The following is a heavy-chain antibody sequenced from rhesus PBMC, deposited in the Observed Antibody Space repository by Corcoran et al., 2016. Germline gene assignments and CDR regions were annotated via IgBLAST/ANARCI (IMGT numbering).Heavy chain of an antibody. Sequence: QVQLQESGPGLVKPSETLSLTCAVSGGSLSSSWWTWIRQSPGKGLEWIGEIDGYSGLSNLNPSLKRRLTISKDASKNQFSLNLSSMSAADTAVYYCVRSSGLSGSYYGFDSWGQGVVVTVSS. CDR2: IDGYSGLS. CDR1: GGSLSSSW. CDR3: VRSSGLSGSYYGFDS. D-gene: IGHD2-21*01. V-gene: IGHV4-80*01. J-gene: IGHJ6*01.